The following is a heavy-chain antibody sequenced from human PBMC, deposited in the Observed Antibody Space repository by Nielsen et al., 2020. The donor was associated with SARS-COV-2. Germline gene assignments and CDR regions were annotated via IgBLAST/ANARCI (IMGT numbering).Heavy chain of an antibody. CDR1: GGTFSSYA. CDR2: INAGNGNT. D-gene: IGHD6-19*01. J-gene: IGHJ5*02. Sequence: ASVKVSCKASGGTFSSYAISWVRQAPGQGLEWMGWINAGNGNTKYSQKFQGRVTITRDTSASTAYMELSSLRSEDTAVYYCARGGPTYSSGEDWFDPWGQGTLVTVSS. V-gene: IGHV1-3*01. CDR3: ARGGPTYSSGEDWFDP.